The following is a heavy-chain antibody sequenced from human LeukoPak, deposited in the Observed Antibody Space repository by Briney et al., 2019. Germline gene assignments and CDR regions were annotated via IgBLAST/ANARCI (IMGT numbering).Heavy chain of an antibody. V-gene: IGHV1-46*01. CDR1: EYTFTTYY. Sequence: ASVKVSCKASEYTFTTYYMHWVRQAPGQGLEWMGIINPSGGSKNYAQKLQGRLTMTRDTSTSTVYMNLSSLRSEDTADYYCARDATDDSFDIWGQGTMVTVSS. J-gene: IGHJ3*02. CDR2: INPSGGSK. CDR3: ARDATDDSFDI.